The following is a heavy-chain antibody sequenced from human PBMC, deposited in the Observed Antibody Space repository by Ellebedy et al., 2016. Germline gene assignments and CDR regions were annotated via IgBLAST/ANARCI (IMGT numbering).Heavy chain of an antibody. CDR2: ISCGGDSR. V-gene: IGHV3-23*01. Sequence: GGSLRLSXAASGFTFSNYAMSWVRRAPGKGLEWVSTISCGGDSRYFADSVKGRFTISRDNSKNKLYLHMNNLRVDDTAIYYCRYGHYSNVWGQGTLVTVSS. J-gene: IGHJ4*02. D-gene: IGHD5-18*01. CDR3: RYGHYSNV. CDR1: GFTFSNYA.